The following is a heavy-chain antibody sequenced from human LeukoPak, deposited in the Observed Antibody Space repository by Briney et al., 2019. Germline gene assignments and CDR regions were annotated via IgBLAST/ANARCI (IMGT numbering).Heavy chain of an antibody. CDR2: ISSSSSYI. J-gene: IGHJ4*02. Sequence: PGGSLRLSCAASGFTFSSYSMNWVRQAPGKGLEWVSSISSSSSYIYYADSVKGRFTISRDNAKSSLYLQMNSLRAEDTAVYYCASSGITGTYLFYYWGQGTLVTVSS. D-gene: IGHD1-20*01. V-gene: IGHV3-21*01. CDR3: ASSGITGTYLFYY. CDR1: GFTFSSYS.